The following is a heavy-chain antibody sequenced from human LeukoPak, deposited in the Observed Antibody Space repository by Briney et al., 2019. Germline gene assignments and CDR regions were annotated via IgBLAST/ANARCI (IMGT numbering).Heavy chain of an antibody. Sequence: GGSLRLSCAASGFTFSSCDMHWVRQATGKGLEWVSMIGAAGDTYYPASVKGRFTISRENAKNSLYLQMNSLRAGDTAVYYCVRATAGFDYWGQGTLVTVSS. CDR3: VRATAGFDY. J-gene: IGHJ4*02. CDR2: IGAAGDT. CDR1: GFTFSSCD. V-gene: IGHV3-13*04.